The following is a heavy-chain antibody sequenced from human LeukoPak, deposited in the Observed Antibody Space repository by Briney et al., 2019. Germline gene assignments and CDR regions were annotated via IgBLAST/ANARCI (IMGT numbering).Heavy chain of an antibody. V-gene: IGHV4-39*01. D-gene: IGHD6-13*01. CDR3: ARLFRAAAGPNDY. CDR2: IYYSGST. J-gene: IGHJ4*02. Sequence: SETLSLTCTVSGGSISSSSYYWGWIRQPPGQGLEWIGSIYYSGSTYYNPSLKSRVTISVDTSKNQFSLKLSSVTAADTAVYYCARLFRAAAGPNDYWGQGTLVTVSS. CDR1: GGSISSSSYY.